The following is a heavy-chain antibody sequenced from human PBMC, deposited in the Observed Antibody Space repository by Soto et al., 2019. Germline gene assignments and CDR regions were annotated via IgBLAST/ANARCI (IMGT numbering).Heavy chain of an antibody. CDR3: ARGWGCSSTSCHHGYYYYGMDV. D-gene: IGHD2-2*01. J-gene: IGHJ6*02. V-gene: IGHV4-34*01. CDR1: GGSFSGYY. Sequence: NPSETLSLTCAVYGGSFSGYYWSWIRQPPGKGLEWIGEINHSGSTNYNPSLKSRVTISVDTSKNQFSLKLSSVTAADTAVYYCARGWGCSSTSCHHGYYYYGMDVWGQGTTVTVSS. CDR2: INHSGST.